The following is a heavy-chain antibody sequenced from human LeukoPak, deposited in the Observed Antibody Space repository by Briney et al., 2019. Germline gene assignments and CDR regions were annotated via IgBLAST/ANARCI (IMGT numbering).Heavy chain of an antibody. CDR1: GFTFSSYS. Sequence: GGSLRLSCAASGFTFSSYSMNWVRQAPGKGLEWVSVIYSGGSTYYADSVKGRFTISRDNSKNTLYLQMNSLRAEDTAVYYCAKLTMGLDWYFDLWGRGTLVTVSS. D-gene: IGHD3-10*01. CDR2: IYSGGST. V-gene: IGHV3-53*01. CDR3: AKLTMGLDWYFDL. J-gene: IGHJ2*01.